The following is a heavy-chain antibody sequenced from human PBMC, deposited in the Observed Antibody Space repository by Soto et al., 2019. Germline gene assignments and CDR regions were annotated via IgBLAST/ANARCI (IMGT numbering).Heavy chain of an antibody. CDR2: VTWNSGNI. CDR3: ARGRGRIHVWLHQFYGMDV. V-gene: IGHV3-9*01. CDR1: GFTFDDYA. D-gene: IGHD5-18*01. Sequence: EVQLVESGGGLVQPGRSLRLSCAASGFTFDDYAMHWVRQSPGKGLECVSGVTWNSGNIGYADSVKGRFTVSRDNAKNSLYMQMNSLRAEDTAFYYCARGRGRIHVWLHQFYGMDVWGQGTTVTVSS. J-gene: IGHJ6*02.